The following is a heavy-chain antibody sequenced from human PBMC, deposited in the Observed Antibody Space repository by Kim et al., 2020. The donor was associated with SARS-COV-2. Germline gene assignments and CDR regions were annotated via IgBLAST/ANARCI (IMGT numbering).Heavy chain of an antibody. Sequence: GESLKISCKSSGYSFPSYWIAWVRQVPGQGLEWMGIIYPGDSDTRYSLSFQGQVIISADKSISTAYLQWSSLKASDTAMYYCARLQYCSGGNCYYYGMDVWGQGTTVTVSS. D-gene: IGHD2-15*01. J-gene: IGHJ6*02. V-gene: IGHV5-51*01. CDR3: ARLQYCSGGNCYYYGMDV. CDR1: GYSFPSYW. CDR2: IYPGDSDT.